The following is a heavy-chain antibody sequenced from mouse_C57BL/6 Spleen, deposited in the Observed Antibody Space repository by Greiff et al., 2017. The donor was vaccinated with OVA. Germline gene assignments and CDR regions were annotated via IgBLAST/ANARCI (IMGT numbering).Heavy chain of an antibody. CDR2: IYPGSGNT. Sequence: VQLQQSGPELVKPGASVKISCKASGYSFTSYCIHWVKQRPGQGLEWIGWIYPGSGNTKYNEKFKGKATLTADTSSSTAYMQLSSLTSEDSAVYYCARYGNYPMDYWGQGTSVTVSS. CDR1: GYSFTSYC. V-gene: IGHV1-66*01. J-gene: IGHJ4*01. CDR3: ARYGNYPMDY. D-gene: IGHD2-1*01.